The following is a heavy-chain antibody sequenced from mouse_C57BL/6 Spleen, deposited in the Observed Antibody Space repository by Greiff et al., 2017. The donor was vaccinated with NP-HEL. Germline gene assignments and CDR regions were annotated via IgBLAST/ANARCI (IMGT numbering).Heavy chain of an antibody. D-gene: IGHD4-1*01. CDR3: ARRGTGTWYFDY. Sequence: SGAELVKPGASVKISCKASGYAFSSYWMNWVKQRPGKGLEWIGQIYPGDGDTNYNGKFKGKATLTADKSSSTAYMQLSSLTSEDSAVYFCARRGTGTWYFDYWGQGTTLTVSS. CDR2: IYPGDGDT. J-gene: IGHJ2*01. V-gene: IGHV1-80*01. CDR1: GYAFSSYW.